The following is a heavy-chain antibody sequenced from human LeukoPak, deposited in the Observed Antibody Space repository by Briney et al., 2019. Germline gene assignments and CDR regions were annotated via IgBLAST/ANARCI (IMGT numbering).Heavy chain of an antibody. CDR3: ASFLSLTTGFDY. CDR1: GYTFTSYG. CDR2: ISAYNGNT. D-gene: IGHD2/OR15-2a*01. Sequence: ASVKVSCKASGYTFTSYGISWVRQAPGQGLEWMGWISAYNGNTNYAQELQGRVTMTTDTSTSTAYMELRSLRSDDTAVYYCASFLSLTTGFDYWGQGTLVTVSS. J-gene: IGHJ4*02. V-gene: IGHV1-18*01.